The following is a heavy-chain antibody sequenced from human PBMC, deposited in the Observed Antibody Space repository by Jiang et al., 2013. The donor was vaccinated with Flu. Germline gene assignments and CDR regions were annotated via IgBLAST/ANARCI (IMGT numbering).Heavy chain of an antibody. CDR1: GYSFTSYW. Sequence: GAEVKKPGESLKISCKGSGYSFTSYWIGWVRQMPGKGLEWMGIIYPGDSDTRYSPSFQGQVTISADKSISTAYLQWSSLKASDTAMYYCARHGSYYYDSSGTPDAFDIWGQGTMVTVSS. J-gene: IGHJ3*02. D-gene: IGHD3-22*01. CDR2: IYPGDSDT. V-gene: IGHV5-51*01. CDR3: ARHGSYYYDSSGTPDAFDI.